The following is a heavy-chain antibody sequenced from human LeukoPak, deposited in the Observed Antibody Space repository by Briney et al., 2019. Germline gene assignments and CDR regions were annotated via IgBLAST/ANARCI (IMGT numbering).Heavy chain of an antibody. CDR3: ARDPLGDPHGAFDI. Sequence: SQTLSLTCTISGGSISSGSYYWSWLRQPAGTGLEWLGRIYTSGSTNYNPSLKSRVTILEDTSKNQFSLKLSSVTAADTAVYYCARDPLGDPHGAFDIWGQGTMVTVSS. CDR2: IYTSGST. D-gene: IGHD1-26*01. J-gene: IGHJ3*02. CDR1: GGSISSGSYY. V-gene: IGHV4-61*02.